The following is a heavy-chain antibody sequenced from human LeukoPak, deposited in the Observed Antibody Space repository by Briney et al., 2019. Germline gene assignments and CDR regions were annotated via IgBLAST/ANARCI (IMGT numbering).Heavy chain of an antibody. CDR1: GDSISSGNYY. Sequence: PSQTLSLTCTVSGDSISSGNYYWTWIRQPPGKGLEWIGRIYTSGNTNYNPYLKSQVTISMDTSKNQFSLNLNSVTAADTAVYYCARDRAGDSFDIWGQGTMVTVSS. V-gene: IGHV4-61*02. CDR3: ARDRAGDSFDI. CDR2: IYTSGNT. J-gene: IGHJ3*02. D-gene: IGHD7-27*01.